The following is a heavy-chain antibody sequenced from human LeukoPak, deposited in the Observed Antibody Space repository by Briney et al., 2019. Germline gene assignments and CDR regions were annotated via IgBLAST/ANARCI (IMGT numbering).Heavy chain of an antibody. D-gene: IGHD2-8*01. Sequence: PGGSLRLSCAASGFTFSSYEMNWVRQAPGKGLEWVSYISSSGSTIYYADSVKGRFTISRDNAKNSLYLQMHSLRAEDTAVYYCARASGMLYTSLSFDYWGQGTLVTVSS. V-gene: IGHV3-48*03. CDR1: GFTFSSYE. CDR3: ARASGMLYTSLSFDY. J-gene: IGHJ4*02. CDR2: ISSSGSTI.